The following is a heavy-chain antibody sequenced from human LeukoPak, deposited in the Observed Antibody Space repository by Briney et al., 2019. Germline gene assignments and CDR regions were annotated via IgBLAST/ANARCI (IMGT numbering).Heavy chain of an antibody. CDR3: ARDPYSGYDPQAFDY. Sequence: PGGSLRLSCAASGFTFSSYSMNWVRQAPGMGLEWISYISSSSSSIYYADSVKGRFTISRDNAKNSLYLQMSSLRAEDTAVYYCARDPYSGYDPQAFDYWGQGTLVTVSS. CDR1: GFTFSSYS. CDR2: ISSSSSSI. J-gene: IGHJ4*02. V-gene: IGHV3-48*01. D-gene: IGHD5-12*01.